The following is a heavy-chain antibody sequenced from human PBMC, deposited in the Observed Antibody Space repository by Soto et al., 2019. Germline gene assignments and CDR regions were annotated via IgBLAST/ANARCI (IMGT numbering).Heavy chain of an antibody. CDR2: ISSNSRYI. V-gene: IGHV3-21*01. J-gene: IGHJ2*01. CDR3: AREDFWYFDL. Sequence: EEQLVESGGGLVKPGGSLRLSCVASGFSLSSQSINWVRQAPGKGLEWVSSISSNSRYIYYVDSVKGRFTISRDNTKNSVSLQMNSLRAEDTAVYFCAREDFWYFDLWGRGALVTVS. CDR1: GFSLSSQS. D-gene: IGHD3-3*01.